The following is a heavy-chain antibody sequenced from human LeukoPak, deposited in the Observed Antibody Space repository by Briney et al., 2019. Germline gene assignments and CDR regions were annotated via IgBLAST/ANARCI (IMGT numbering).Heavy chain of an antibody. D-gene: IGHD3-10*01. J-gene: IGHJ4*02. CDR1: GVSINSVGYY. CDR3: AREGPKVRGHRGFDY. Sequence: PSETLSLTCTVSGVSINSVGYYLSGIRQHPGNGLEWIGYIYYIGSTYYNPSLKSRVTISVDTSKNQFSPKLRSVTPADTAVYYCAREGPKVRGHRGFDYWGQGTLVTVSS. CDR2: IYYIGST. V-gene: IGHV4-31*03.